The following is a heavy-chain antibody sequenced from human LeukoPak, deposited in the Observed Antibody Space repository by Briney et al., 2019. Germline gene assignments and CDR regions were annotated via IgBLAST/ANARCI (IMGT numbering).Heavy chain of an antibody. J-gene: IGHJ4*02. CDR2: INPNSGGT. Sequence: ASVKVSCKVSGYTLTEFSMHWVRQAPGQGLERMGWINPNSGGTNYARKFQGRVTMTRDTSISTVYMELSRLRSDDTAVYYCPRDSCSSTRRLSKDDYWGQGTLVTVSS. CDR3: PRDSCSSTRRLSKDDY. CDR1: GYTLTEFS. D-gene: IGHD2-2*01. V-gene: IGHV1-2*02.